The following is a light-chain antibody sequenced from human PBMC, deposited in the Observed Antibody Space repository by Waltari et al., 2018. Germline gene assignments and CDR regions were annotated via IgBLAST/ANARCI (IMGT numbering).Light chain of an antibody. CDR3: QQSYNTPRT. CDR2: AAS. V-gene: IGKV1-39*01. CDR1: QYISTY. J-gene: IGKJ1*01. Sequence: DFQMTQSPSSLSASVGDRVTITCRASQYISTYLNWYQQRPGKAPNLLIYAASTLRSGVPSRFSGSGSGTDFTLTISSLQPEEFATYFCQQSYNTPRTFGQGTKV.